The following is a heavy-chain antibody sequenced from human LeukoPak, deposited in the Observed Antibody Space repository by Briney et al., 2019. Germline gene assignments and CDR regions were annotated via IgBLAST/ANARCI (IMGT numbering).Heavy chain of an antibody. CDR2: IYYSGST. Sequence: PSETLSLTCAVSGGSISSSSYYWGWIRQPPGKGLEWIGSIYYSGSTYYNPSLKSRVTISVDTSKNQFSLKLSSVTAADTAVYYCARDQAAAAGSYDYWGQGTLVTVSS. CDR1: GGSISSSSYY. D-gene: IGHD6-13*01. J-gene: IGHJ4*02. V-gene: IGHV4-39*07. CDR3: ARDQAAAAGSYDY.